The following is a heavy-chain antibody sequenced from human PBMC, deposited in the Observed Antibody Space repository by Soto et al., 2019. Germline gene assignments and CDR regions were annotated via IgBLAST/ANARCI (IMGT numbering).Heavy chain of an antibody. CDR1: GGSISSGGYY. J-gene: IGHJ5*02. CDR2: IYYSGST. Sequence: QVQLQESGPGLVKPSQTLSLTCTVSGGSISSGGYYWGWIRQHPGKGLEWLGYIYYSGSTYYNPALTSRVTISVDTSTNQFSLKLSSVTAAATAVYYWARCDVITNNWFDPWGQGTLVTVSS. V-gene: IGHV4-31*03. CDR3: ARCDVITNNWFDP. D-gene: IGHD3-22*01.